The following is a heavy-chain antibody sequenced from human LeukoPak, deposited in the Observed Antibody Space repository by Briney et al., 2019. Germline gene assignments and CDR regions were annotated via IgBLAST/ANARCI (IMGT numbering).Heavy chain of an antibody. CDR1: GYTFTGYY. CDR3: ASLYGDYVDSDY. CDR2: INPNSGGT. D-gene: IGHD4-17*01. V-gene: IGHV1-2*02. Sequence: GASVKVSCKPSGYTFTGYYMHWVRQAPGPGLEWMGWINPNSGGTNYAQTLQGRVTITRDTSISTAYMELSRLRSDDTAVYYWASLYGDYVDSDYWGQGTLVTVSS. J-gene: IGHJ4*02.